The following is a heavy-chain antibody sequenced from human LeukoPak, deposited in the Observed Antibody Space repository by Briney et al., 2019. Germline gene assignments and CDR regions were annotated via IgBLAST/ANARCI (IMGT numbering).Heavy chain of an antibody. Sequence: GASVKVSCRASGYTFTGFYIHWVRQAPGQGLEWMGWVNPNSGDTNYAQNFQARVTMTWDTSISTVYLELSRLTSDDTAVYYCARSSLDWYFDLWGRGALLTVSS. CDR1: GYTFTGFY. CDR3: ARSSLDWYFDL. V-gene: IGHV1-2*02. J-gene: IGHJ2*01. CDR2: VNPNSGDT.